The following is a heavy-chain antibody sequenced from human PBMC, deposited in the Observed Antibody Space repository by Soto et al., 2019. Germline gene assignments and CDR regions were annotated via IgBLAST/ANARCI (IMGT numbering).Heavy chain of an antibody. CDR2: ISAYNGNT. CDR1: GYTFTTYG. V-gene: IGHV1-18*01. Sequence: ASVKVSCKASGYTFTTYGFSWVRQAPGQGLEWMGWISAYNGNTNYAQKFQGRVTITADKSTSTAYMELSSLRSEDTAVYYCARVTVTDDAFDIWGQGTMVTVSS. J-gene: IGHJ3*02. D-gene: IGHD4-17*01. CDR3: ARVTVTDDAFDI.